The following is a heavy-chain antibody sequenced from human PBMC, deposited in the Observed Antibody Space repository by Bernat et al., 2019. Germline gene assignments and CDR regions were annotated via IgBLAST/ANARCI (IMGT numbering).Heavy chain of an antibody. CDR2: IIPILGIA. D-gene: IGHD6-6*01. CDR3: ARSSSSSSGWFDP. J-gene: IGHJ5*02. V-gene: IGHV1-69*04. Sequence: QVQLVQSGAEVKKPGSSVKVSCKASGGTFSSYAISWVRQAPGQGLEWMGRIIPILGIANYARKFQGRVTITADKSTSTAYMELSSLRSEDTAVYYCARSSSSSSGWFDPWGQGTLVTVSS. CDR1: GGTFSSYA.